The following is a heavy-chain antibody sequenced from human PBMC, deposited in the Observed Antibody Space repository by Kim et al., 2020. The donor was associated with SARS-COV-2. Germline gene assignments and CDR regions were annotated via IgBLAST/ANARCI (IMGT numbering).Heavy chain of an antibody. D-gene: IGHD2-15*01. V-gene: IGHV1-69*13. CDR2: IIPIFGTA. CDR1: GGTFSSYA. CDR3: AREPRIYYYYYGMDV. Sequence: SVKVSCKASGGTFSSYAISWVRQAAGQGLEWMGGIIPIFGTANYAQKFQGRVTITADESTSTAYMELSSLRSEDTAVYYCAREPRIYYYYYGMDVWGQGTTVTVSS. J-gene: IGHJ6*02.